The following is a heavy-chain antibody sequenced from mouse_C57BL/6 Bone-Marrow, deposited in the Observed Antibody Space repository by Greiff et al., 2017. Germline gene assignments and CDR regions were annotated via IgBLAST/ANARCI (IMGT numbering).Heavy chain of an antibody. CDR2: IDPENGDT. J-gene: IGHJ2*01. D-gene: IGHD1-1*01. Sequence: EVQLQQSGAELVRPGASVKLSCTASGFNIKDDYLHWVQQRPEQGLEWIGWIDPENGDTDYASKFQGQAPLTADPSSNTAYLQLSSLTSEDTAVFYCTTFITTVVSDYWGQGTTLTVSS. V-gene: IGHV14-4*01. CDR3: TTFITTVVSDY. CDR1: GFNIKDDY.